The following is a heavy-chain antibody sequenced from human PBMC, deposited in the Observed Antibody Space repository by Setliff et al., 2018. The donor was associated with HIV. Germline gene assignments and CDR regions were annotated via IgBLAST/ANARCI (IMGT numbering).Heavy chain of an antibody. CDR1: GGSVSSTTYY. J-gene: IGHJ4*01. Sequence: PSETLSLTCTLSGGSVSSTTYYWGWVRQPPGKGLEWIGTVYYLGNTYHNPSLRSRLSLSIDRSHQSFSFQLTSVSAADTAMYYCARGQWEGLHAYFFDVWGHGMLVTVSS. V-gene: IGHV4-39*02. CDR2: VYYLGNT. D-gene: IGHD1-26*01. CDR3: ARGQWEGLHAYFFDV.